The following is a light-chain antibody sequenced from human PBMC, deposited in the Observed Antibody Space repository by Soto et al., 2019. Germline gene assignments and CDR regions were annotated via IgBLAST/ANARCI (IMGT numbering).Light chain of an antibody. CDR3: SSYRTSNTRQIV. V-gene: IGLV2-14*03. CDR2: DVS. CDR1: SSDVGGYNY. Sequence: QSALTQPASVSGSPGQSITISCTGTSSDVGGYNYVSWYQHPPGKAPKLMIYDVSNRPSGVSNRFSGSKSGNTASLSISGLQPEDEADYYCSSYRTSNTRQIVCGTGTKLTVL. J-gene: IGLJ1*01.